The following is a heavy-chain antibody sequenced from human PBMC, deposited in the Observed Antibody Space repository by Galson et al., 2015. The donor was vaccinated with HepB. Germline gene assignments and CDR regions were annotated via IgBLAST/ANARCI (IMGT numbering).Heavy chain of an antibody. CDR1: GYSFTSYW. Sequence: QSGAEVKKPGESLKITCKGSGYSFTSYWIGWVRQMPGKGLEWMGIIYPGDSDTRYSPSFQGQVTISADKSISTAYLQWSSLKASDTAMYYCARHVVVPAAINDYYYYYMDVWGKGTTVTVSS. CDR3: ARHVVVPAAINDYYYYYMDV. J-gene: IGHJ6*03. V-gene: IGHV5-51*01. D-gene: IGHD2-2*01. CDR2: IYPGDSDT.